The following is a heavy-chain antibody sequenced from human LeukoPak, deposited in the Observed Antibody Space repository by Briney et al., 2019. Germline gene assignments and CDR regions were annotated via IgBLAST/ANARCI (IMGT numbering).Heavy chain of an antibody. V-gene: IGHV3-23*01. CDR3: PRQSYASGWNPFDY. CDR2: ISGGGITT. CDR1: GFTFSNYA. D-gene: IGHD6-19*01. J-gene: IGHJ4*02. Sequence: GSLRLSCAASGFTFSNYAMSWVRQAPGKGLEWVSTISGGGITTYYADSAKGRFTISRDNSKNTMFLQMNSLGADDTAVYYCPRQSYASGWNPFDYWGQGILVTVSS.